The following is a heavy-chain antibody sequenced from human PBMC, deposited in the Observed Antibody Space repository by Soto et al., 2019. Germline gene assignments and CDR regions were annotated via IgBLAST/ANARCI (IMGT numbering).Heavy chain of an antibody. V-gene: IGHV1-3*01. CDR3: ARDRAAAGFWFDP. D-gene: IGHD6-13*01. J-gene: IGHJ5*02. CDR2: INAGNGNT. Sequence: ASVKVSCKASGHIFSNYAMHWVRQAPGQRLEWMGWINAGNGNTKYSQKFQGRVTITRDTSASTAYMELSSLRSEDTAVYYCARDRAAAGFWFDPWGQGTLVTVSS. CDR1: GHIFSNYA.